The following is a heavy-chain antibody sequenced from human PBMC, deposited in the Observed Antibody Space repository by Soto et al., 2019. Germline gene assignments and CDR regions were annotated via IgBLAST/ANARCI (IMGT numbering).Heavy chain of an antibody. V-gene: IGHV5-51*01. D-gene: IGHD3-16*01. Sequence: PGEPLKLSCTGSGYRFTRYWIGWVRQTPGKGLEWMGIIYPGDSDTRYSPSFQGQVTISADKSISTAYLQWSSLKASDTAMYYCARPDLDWGYFDYWGQGTLVTVSS. CDR2: IYPGDSDT. CDR1: GYRFTRYW. CDR3: ARPDLDWGYFDY. J-gene: IGHJ4*02.